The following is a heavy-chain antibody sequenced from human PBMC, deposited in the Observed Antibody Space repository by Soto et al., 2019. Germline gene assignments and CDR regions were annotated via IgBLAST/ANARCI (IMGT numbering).Heavy chain of an antibody. J-gene: IGHJ3*01. V-gene: IGHV3-66*01. Sequence: EVQLVESGGGLVQPGGSLRLSCAASGLTVSNNYMNWVRQAPGKGLEWVSVIYSDGITYHADSVKGRLIISRDNSKNTLYLQMNSLRSEDTAVYYCARELAYGDSREGAFDVWGQGTMVTVSS. D-gene: IGHD4-17*01. CDR1: GLTVSNNY. CDR2: IYSDGIT. CDR3: ARELAYGDSREGAFDV.